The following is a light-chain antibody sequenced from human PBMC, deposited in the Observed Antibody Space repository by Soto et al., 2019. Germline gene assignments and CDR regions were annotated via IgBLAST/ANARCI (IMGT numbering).Light chain of an antibody. CDR1: QGISNW. CDR3: QQSYSSPAFT. CDR2: AAS. V-gene: IGKV1D-12*01. J-gene: IGKJ3*01. Sequence: DIQMTQSPSSVSASIGDRVTITCRASQGISNWLAWYQQNPGKAPKLLIYAASSLQSGVPSRFSGSGSGTDFTLTITGLQPEDSATYYCQQSYSSPAFTFGPGTKVDVK.